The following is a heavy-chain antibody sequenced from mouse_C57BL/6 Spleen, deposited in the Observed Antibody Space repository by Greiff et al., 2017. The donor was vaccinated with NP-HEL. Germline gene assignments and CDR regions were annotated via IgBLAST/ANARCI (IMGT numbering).Heavy chain of an antibody. CDR1: GYTFTSYW. CDR2: IDPSASYT. Sequence: QVQLQQPGAELVKPGASVKLSCKASGYTFTSYWMQWVKQRPGQGLEWIGEIDPSASYTNYNQKFKGKATLTVDTSSSTAYMQLSSLTSEDSAVYYCARDYYGSSSAWFAYWGQGTLVTVSA. J-gene: IGHJ3*01. V-gene: IGHV1-50*01. D-gene: IGHD1-1*01. CDR3: ARDYYGSSSAWFAY.